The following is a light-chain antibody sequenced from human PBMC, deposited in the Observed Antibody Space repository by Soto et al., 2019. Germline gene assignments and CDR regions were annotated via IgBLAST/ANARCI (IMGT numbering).Light chain of an antibody. CDR1: QRVSSTH. CDR3: QQYDGWPRT. V-gene: IGKV3-15*01. CDR2: SAS. Sequence: IWLAHSPGTLSLSPVERATLSSTASQRVSSTHLAWYHQKPGQAPRLLIYSASTRASGIPDRFSGSGSGTEFTLTISSLRSEDFAFFYCQQYDGWPRTFGQGTKVAIK. J-gene: IGKJ1*01.